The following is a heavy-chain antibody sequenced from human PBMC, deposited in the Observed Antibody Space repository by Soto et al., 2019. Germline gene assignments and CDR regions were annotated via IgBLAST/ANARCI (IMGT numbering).Heavy chain of an antibody. CDR1: GFIFSDNW. V-gene: IGHV3-74*01. CDR2: INSDGTDT. J-gene: IGHJ4*02. CDR3: VRGAPFDF. Sequence: GGSLRLSCAASGFIFSDNWMHWVRQARGKGLVWVSRINSDGTDTGYADSVKGRFTISRDNAKNTLYLQMNSLRAEDTAVYYCVRGAPFDFWGQGALVTVSS.